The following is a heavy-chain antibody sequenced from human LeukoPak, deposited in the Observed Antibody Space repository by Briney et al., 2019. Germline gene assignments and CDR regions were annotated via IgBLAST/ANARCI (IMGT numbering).Heavy chain of an antibody. D-gene: IGHD3-22*01. CDR2: IIPIFGTA. CDR3: AKDSSGYYRLGY. CDR1: GGTFSSYA. Sequence: GASVKVSCKASGGTFSSYAISWVRQARGQGLEWMGGIIPIFGTANYAQKFQGRVTITADESTSTAYMELSSLRSEDTAVYYCAKDSSGYYRLGYWGQGTLVTVSS. V-gene: IGHV1-69*13. J-gene: IGHJ4*02.